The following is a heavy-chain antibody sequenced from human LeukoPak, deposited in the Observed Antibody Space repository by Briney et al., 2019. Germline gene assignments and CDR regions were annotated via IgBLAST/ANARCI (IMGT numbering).Heavy chain of an antibody. V-gene: IGHV3-23*01. CDR1: GFTFSSYA. CDR3: ARDYSSGWYDY. J-gene: IGHJ4*02. CDR2: ISDSGIST. Sequence: GGSQRLSCAASGFTFSSYAMSWVRQAPGKGLEWVSAISDSGISTYYADSVKGRFTISRDNSKNTLYLQMNSLRAEDTAVYYRARDYSSGWYDYWGQGTLVTVSS. D-gene: IGHD6-19*01.